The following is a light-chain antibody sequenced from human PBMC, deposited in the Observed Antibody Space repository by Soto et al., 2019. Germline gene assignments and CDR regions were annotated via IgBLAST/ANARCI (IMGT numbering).Light chain of an antibody. J-gene: IGKJ1*01. CDR3: LYDYGDSWT. CDR2: AAS. V-gene: IGKV1-6*01. CDR1: RDVGSD. Sequence: QMTQSPSSLSASVGEKIIITCRASRDVGSDVSWYQQKPGQAPKLLIYAASNLYTGVPSRFSGSRSGTEFTLTISSLPPEDFASYYCLYDYGDSWTSGPGTKV.